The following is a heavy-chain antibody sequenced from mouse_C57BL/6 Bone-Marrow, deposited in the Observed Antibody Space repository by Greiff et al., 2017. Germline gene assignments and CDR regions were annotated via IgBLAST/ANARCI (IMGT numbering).Heavy chain of an antibody. CDR1: GYTFTDYY. CDR3: ARSGAGAMDY. J-gene: IGHJ4*01. CDR2: IYPGSGNT. V-gene: IGHV1-76*01. Sequence: QVTLKVSGAELVRPGASVKLSCKASGYTFTDYYINWVKQRPGQGLEWIARIYPGSGNTYYNEKFKGKATLTAEKSSSTAYMQLSSLTSEDSAVYFCARSGAGAMDYWGQGTSVTVSS. D-gene: IGHD4-1*01.